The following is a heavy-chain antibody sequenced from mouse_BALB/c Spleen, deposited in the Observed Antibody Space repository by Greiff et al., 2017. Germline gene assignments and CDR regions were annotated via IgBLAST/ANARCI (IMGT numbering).Heavy chain of an antibody. V-gene: IGHV2-9*02. J-gene: IGHJ3*01. CDR1: GFSLTSYG. Sequence: QVQLQQSGPGLVAPSQSLSITCTASGFSLTSYGVHWVRQPPGQGLEWLGVIWPGGSTNNNSALLSRLTISKDNTNSQIYLRMNSLQTDDTAMYYCSQSTRITAWFAYWGQGTLVTVSA. CDR3: SQSTRITAWFAY. D-gene: IGHD2-4*01. CDR2: IWPGGST.